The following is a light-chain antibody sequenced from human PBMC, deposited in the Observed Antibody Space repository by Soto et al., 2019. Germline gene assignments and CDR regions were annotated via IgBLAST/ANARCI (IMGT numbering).Light chain of an antibody. J-gene: IGKJ4*01. Sequence: EIVLTQSPATLSLSPGERATLSCRASQSVSSYLAWYQQKPGQAPRLLIYDASNRATGIPARFSGSGSGTDLTPTISSLEPEDFAVYFCQQRRNWPPTFGGGTKVEIK. CDR3: QQRRNWPPT. CDR1: QSVSSY. CDR2: DAS. V-gene: IGKV3-11*01.